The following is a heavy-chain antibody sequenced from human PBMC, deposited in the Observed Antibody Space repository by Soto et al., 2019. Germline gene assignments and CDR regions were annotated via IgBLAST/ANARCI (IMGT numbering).Heavy chain of an antibody. CDR2: ISGSGGST. Sequence: GGSLRLSCAASGFTFSSYAMSWVRQAPGKGLEWVSAISGSGGSTYYADSVKGRFTISRDNSKNTLYLQMNSLRAEDTAVYYCAKGQFLEWLLFESSVYFQHWGQGTLVTVSS. J-gene: IGHJ1*01. V-gene: IGHV3-23*01. D-gene: IGHD3-3*01. CDR1: GFTFSSYA. CDR3: AKGQFLEWLLFESSVYFQH.